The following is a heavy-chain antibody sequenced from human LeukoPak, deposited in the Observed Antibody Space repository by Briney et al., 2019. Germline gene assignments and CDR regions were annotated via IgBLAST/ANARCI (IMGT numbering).Heavy chain of an antibody. D-gene: IGHD3-10*01. CDR1: GFSFSNFA. Sequence: GGSLRLSCAASGFSFSNFAMSWVRQAPGKGLEWVSAISGSGGSTYYADSVKGRFTISRDNSKNTLYLQMNSLRAEDTAVYYCAKETYGSGSPFDYWGQGTLVTVSS. CDR2: ISGSGGST. V-gene: IGHV3-23*01. J-gene: IGHJ4*02. CDR3: AKETYGSGSPFDY.